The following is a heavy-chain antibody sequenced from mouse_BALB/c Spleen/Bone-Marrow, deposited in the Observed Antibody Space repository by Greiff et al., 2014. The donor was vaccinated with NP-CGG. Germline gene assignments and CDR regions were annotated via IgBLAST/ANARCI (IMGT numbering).Heavy chain of an antibody. CDR2: IYPGDNYT. Sequence: VHLVESGAELVRPGTSVKMSCKAAGYTFTNYWIGWVKQRPGHGLEWIGDIYPGDNYTNYNEKFKGKATLTADTSSSTAYMQLSSLTSEDADIYYCTREGYDYTWFADWGQGTLVTVSA. CDR3: TREGYDYTWFAD. CDR1: GYTFTNYW. D-gene: IGHD2-4*01. V-gene: IGHV1-63*02. J-gene: IGHJ3*01.